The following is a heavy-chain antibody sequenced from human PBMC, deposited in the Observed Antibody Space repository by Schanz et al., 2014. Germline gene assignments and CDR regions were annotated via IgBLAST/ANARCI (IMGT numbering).Heavy chain of an antibody. CDR2: IVWNRGST. J-gene: IGHJ4*02. CDR1: GFTFDDYA. Sequence: CTASGFTFDDYAMHWVRQAPGKGLEWVSGIVWNRGSTGYADSVKVRFTISRDNAKNSLYLQMNNLRPEDTLLYNCAKDMRRSCWYGILDYWCQGDHDNVSP. V-gene: IGHV3-9*01. CDR3: AKDMRRSCWYGILDY. D-gene: IGHD6-19*01.